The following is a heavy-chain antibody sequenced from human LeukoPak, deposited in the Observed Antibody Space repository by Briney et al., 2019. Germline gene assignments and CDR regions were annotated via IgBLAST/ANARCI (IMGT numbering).Heavy chain of an antibody. Sequence: GGSLRLSCAASGFTLSNYYMHWVRQPPGKGLVWVSRLINHDTTATYADSVKGRFTISRDNAKNTLYLQMNSLRADDTAVYYCARGGCSNPSCLADWGRGILVTVSS. J-gene: IGHJ4*02. CDR1: GFTLSNYY. V-gene: IGHV3-74*01. D-gene: IGHD2-2*01. CDR3: ARGGCSNPSCLAD. CDR2: LINHDTTA.